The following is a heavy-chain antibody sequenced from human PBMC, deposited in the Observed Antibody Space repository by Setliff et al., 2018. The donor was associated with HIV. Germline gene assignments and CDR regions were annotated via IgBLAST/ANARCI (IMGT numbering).Heavy chain of an antibody. CDR2: ISPNFGHT. D-gene: IGHD6-19*01. V-gene: IGHV1-18*01. Sequence: ASVKVSCKPSGYTFTNFGISWVRQAPGHGLEWMGWISPNFGHTNYAQNFHGRITLPVDTSTSRTYMELRSLRSDDTAVYFCARLGSGWSDSYYYAMDVWGQGTTVTVSS. J-gene: IGHJ6*02. CDR1: GYTFTNFG. CDR3: ARLGSGWSDSYYYAMDV.